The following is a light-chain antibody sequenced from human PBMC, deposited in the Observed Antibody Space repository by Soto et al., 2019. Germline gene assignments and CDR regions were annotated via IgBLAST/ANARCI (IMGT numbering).Light chain of an antibody. CDR1: SSDDCGYNY. J-gene: IGLJ1*01. Sequence: QSALTQPASVSGNPGQSITISCTGTSSDDCGYNYVSWYQQHPGKAPKLMIYEVSNRPAGVSNRFSGSNSGHTASQTISGRQAEDEADYYCSSYTSSSTLYVFGTGTK. CDR2: EVS. CDR3: SSYTSSSTLYV. V-gene: IGLV2-14*01.